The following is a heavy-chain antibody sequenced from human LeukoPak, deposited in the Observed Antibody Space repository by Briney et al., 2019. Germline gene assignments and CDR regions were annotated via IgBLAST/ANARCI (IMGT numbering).Heavy chain of an antibody. CDR3: ASGRTTVTHFGSYYYYMDV. CDR1: GGSISSGHYY. CDR2: IYSRGST. J-gene: IGHJ6*03. V-gene: IGHV4-61*02. D-gene: IGHD4-11*01. Sequence: PSQTLSLTCTVSGGSISSGHYYLNWIRQPAGKGLEWIGRIYSRGSTNYNSSLRSRVTISVDTSKNQFSLKLTSVTAADTAVYYCASGRTTVTHFGSYYYYMDVWGKGTTVTVSS.